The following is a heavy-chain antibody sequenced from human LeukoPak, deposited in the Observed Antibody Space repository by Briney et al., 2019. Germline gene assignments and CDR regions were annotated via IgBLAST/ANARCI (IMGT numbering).Heavy chain of an antibody. CDR2: INSDGSST. CDR1: GFTFSSYW. D-gene: IGHD1-26*01. Sequence: GGSLRLSCAASGFTFSSYWMHWVRQAPGKGLVWVSRINSDGSSTSYADSVKGRFTISRDNAKNTLYLQMNSLRAEDTAVYYCASSRVGATGDYWGQGTLVTVSS. J-gene: IGHJ4*02. V-gene: IGHV3-74*01. CDR3: ASSRVGATGDY.